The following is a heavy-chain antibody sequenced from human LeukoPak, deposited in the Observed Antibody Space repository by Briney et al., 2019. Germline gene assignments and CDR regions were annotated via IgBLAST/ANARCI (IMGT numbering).Heavy chain of an antibody. D-gene: IGHD1-26*01. Sequence: ASVKVSCKAFGGTFSSYAISWVRQAPGQGLGWMGGIIPIFGTANYAQKFQGRVTITADESTSTAYMELSSLRSEDTAVYYCARESPFRSGSYYDPYYFDYWGQGTLVTVSS. J-gene: IGHJ4*02. V-gene: IGHV1-69*13. CDR2: IIPIFGTA. CDR3: ARESPFRSGSYYDPYYFDY. CDR1: GGTFSSYA.